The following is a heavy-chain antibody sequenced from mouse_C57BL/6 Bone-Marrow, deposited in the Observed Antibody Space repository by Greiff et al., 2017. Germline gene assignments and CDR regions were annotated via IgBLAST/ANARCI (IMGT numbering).Heavy chain of an antibody. CDR2: INPSNGGT. Sequence: VQLQQPGTELVKPGASVKLSCKASGYTFTSYWMHWVKQRPGQGLEWIGNINPSNGGTNYNEKFKSKATLTVDKSSSTAYMQLSSLTSEDSAVYYCARGVITTVVASDYWGQGTTLTVSS. V-gene: IGHV1-53*01. D-gene: IGHD1-1*01. CDR3: ARGVITTVVASDY. CDR1: GYTFTSYW. J-gene: IGHJ2*01.